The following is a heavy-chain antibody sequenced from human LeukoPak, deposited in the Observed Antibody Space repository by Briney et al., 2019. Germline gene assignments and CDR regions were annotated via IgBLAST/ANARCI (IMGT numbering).Heavy chain of an antibody. CDR3: ARGKRLEVVPAVDMDV. CDR2: MNPNSGNT. D-gene: IGHD2-2*01. CDR1: GGTFSSYD. V-gene: IGHV1-8*03. Sequence: ASVKVSCKASGGTFSSYDINWVRQATGQGLEWMGWMNPNSGNTGYAQKFQGRVTITRNTSISTAYMELSSLRSEDTAVYYCARGKRLEVVPAVDMDVWGKGTTVTVSS. J-gene: IGHJ6*03.